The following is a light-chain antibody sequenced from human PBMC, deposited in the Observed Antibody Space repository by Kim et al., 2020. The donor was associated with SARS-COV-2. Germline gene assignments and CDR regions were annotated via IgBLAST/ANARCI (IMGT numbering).Light chain of an antibody. Sequence: VALGQTVRITCQGDSLRRYYATWYQQKPGQAPILLIYAKNNRPSGIPDRFSGSSSGNTASLTITGAQAEDEADYYCNSRDTNDNVVFGGGTSLTVL. CDR2: AKN. CDR3: NSRDTNDNVV. V-gene: IGLV3-19*01. J-gene: IGLJ2*01. CDR1: SLRRYY.